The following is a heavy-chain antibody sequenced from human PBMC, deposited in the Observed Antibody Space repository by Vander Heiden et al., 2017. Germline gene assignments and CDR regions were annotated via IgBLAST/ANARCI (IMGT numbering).Heavy chain of an antibody. CDR3: ARGRLYSSGLGDFDL. V-gene: IGHV4-34*01. D-gene: IGHD6-19*01. J-gene: IGHJ2*01. CDR2: INHSGST. Sequence: QVPLQQWSAGPLNPSTTLSLTCAVSGGSFSGYYWSQIRQPPGKGLEWIGEINHSGSTNYNPSLKSRVTIAVDTSKNQFSLKLSSVTAADTAVYSCARGRLYSSGLGDFDLWGRGTLVTVSS. CDR1: GGSFSGYY.